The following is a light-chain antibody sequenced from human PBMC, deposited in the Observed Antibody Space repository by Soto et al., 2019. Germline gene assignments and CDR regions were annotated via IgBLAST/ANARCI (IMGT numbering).Light chain of an antibody. CDR1: SSNIGAGYD. CDR3: QSYGSSLSGSKVV. Sequence: QSVLTQPPSVSGAPGQRVTISCTGSSSNIGAGYDVHWYQQLPGTAPKLVIYGNRNRPSGVPDRFSGSKSGTSASLAITGLQAEDEADYYCQSYGSSLSGSKVVFGGGTKLTVL. J-gene: IGLJ2*01. V-gene: IGLV1-40*01. CDR2: GNR.